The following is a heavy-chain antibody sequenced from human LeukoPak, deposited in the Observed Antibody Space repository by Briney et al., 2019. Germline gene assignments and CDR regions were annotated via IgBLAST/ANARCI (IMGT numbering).Heavy chain of an antibody. CDR1: GGSLSSYY. Sequence: SETLSLTCTVCGGSLSSYYWSWIRQPPGKGLEWIGYVYYTGSTNYNPSLKSRVTISVDTSKNHFSLELSSVTAADTAVYYCARGSQRITVFGVDTDYWGQGTLVTVSS. V-gene: IGHV4-59*01. D-gene: IGHD3-3*01. CDR3: ARGSQRITVFGVDTDY. CDR2: VYYTGST. J-gene: IGHJ4*02.